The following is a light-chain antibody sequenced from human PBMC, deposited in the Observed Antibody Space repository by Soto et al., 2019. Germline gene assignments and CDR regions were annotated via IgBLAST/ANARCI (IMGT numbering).Light chain of an antibody. J-gene: IGKJ1*01. CDR1: QSVSSN. CDR3: QHYNSYSEA. Sequence: EIVMTQSPATLSVSPGERATLSCRASQSVSSNLAWYQQKPGQAPRLLIYDASNRATGIPARFSGSGSGADFTLTISSLQPDDFATYYCQHYNSYSEAFGQGTRWIS. V-gene: IGKV3D-15*01. CDR2: DAS.